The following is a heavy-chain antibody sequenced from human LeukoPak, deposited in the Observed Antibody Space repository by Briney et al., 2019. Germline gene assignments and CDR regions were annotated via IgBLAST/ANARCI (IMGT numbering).Heavy chain of an antibody. CDR3: ANSALYFGELWFDY. V-gene: IGHV3-9*01. CDR1: GFTFGDYA. J-gene: IGHJ4*02. Sequence: PGGSLRLSCAASGFTFGDYAMHWVRQAPGKGLEWVSGISWNSNSIGYTDSVKGRFTISRDNAKNSLYLQMDSLRAEDTALYYCANSALYFGELWFDYWGQGTLVTVSS. CDR2: ISWNSNSI. D-gene: IGHD3-10*01.